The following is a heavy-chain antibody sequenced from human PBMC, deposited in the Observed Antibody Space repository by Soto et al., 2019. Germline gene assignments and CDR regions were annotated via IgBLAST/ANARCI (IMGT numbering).Heavy chain of an antibody. CDR3: TRGAADYGDYYYYYMDV. J-gene: IGHJ6*03. CDR2: IIPIFGLA. D-gene: IGHD4-17*01. V-gene: IGHV1-69*10. CDR1: GGTFSSYA. Sequence: ASVKVSCKASGGTFSSYAISWVRQAPGQGLEWMGGIIPIFGLANYAQKFQGRVTITADKSTSTAYMELSSLRSEVTAVYYGTRGAADYGDYYYYYMDVWGKGTTV.